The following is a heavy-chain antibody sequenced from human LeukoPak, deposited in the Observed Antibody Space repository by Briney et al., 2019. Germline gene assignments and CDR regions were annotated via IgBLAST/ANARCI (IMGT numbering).Heavy chain of an antibody. CDR1: GGSISSGSYY. D-gene: IGHD3-10*01. Sequence: SETLSLTCTVSGGSISSGSYYWSWIRQPAGKGLEWIGRIYTSGSTNYNPSLKSRVTISVGTSKNQFSLKLSSVTAADTAVYYCARDYLLWFGESSNWFDPWGQGTLVTVSS. J-gene: IGHJ5*02. CDR2: IYTSGST. V-gene: IGHV4-61*02. CDR3: ARDYLLWFGESSNWFDP.